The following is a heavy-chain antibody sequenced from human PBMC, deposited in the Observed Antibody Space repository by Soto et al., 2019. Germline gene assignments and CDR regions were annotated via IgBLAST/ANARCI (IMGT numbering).Heavy chain of an antibody. V-gene: IGHV3-23*01. CDR1: GFTFSSYA. J-gene: IGHJ4*02. Sequence: VQLLDSGGGLVQPGGSLRLSCAASGFTFSSYAMGWVRQAPGKGLEWVSGISSTGGTADYADSVKGRFTISRDNSRNQLNLQMRSLRADDTAIYSCVKDRWNVEAAEVFDSWGQGTLVTVSS. D-gene: IGHD6-13*01. CDR2: ISSTGGTA. CDR3: VKDRWNVEAAEVFDS.